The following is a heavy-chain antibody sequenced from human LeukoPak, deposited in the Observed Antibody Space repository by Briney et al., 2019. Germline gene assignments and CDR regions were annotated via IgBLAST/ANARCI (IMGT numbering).Heavy chain of an antibody. D-gene: IGHD6-13*01. CDR3: ARERIYSSPNWFDP. CDR2: MNPNSGNT. V-gene: IGHV1-8*01. CDR1: GYTFTSYD. Sequence: ASVKVSCKASGYTFTSYDINWVRQATGQGLEWMGWMNPNSGNTGYAQKFQGRVTMTRNTSISTAYMELSSLRSEDTAVNYCARERIYSSPNWFDPWGQGTLVTVSS. J-gene: IGHJ5*02.